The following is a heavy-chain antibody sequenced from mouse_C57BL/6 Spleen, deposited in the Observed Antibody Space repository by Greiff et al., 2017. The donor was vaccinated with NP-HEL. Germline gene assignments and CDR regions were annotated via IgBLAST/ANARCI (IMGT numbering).Heavy chain of an antibody. J-gene: IGHJ2*01. CDR1: GFTFSSYA. CDR2: ISDGGSYT. D-gene: IGHD1-1*01. CDR3: ARGYYGSSPYFDY. Sequence: EVQGVESGGGLVKPGGSLKLSCAASGFTFSSYAMSWVRQTPEKRLEWVATISDGGSYTYYPDNVKGRFTISRDNAKNNLYLQMSHLKSEDTAMYYCARGYYGSSPYFDYWGQGTTLTVSS. V-gene: IGHV5-4*01.